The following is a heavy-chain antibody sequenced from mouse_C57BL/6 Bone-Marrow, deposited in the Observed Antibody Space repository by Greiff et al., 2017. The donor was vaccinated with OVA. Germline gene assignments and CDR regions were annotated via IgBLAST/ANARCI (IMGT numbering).Heavy chain of an antibody. CDR1: GYTFTSYW. CDR3: ARESFYYYGSSVFAY. J-gene: IGHJ3*01. V-gene: IGHV1-69*01. D-gene: IGHD1-1*01. CDR2: IDPSGSNT. Sequence: VQLQQPGAELVMPGASVKLSCKASGYTFTSYWMRWVKQRPGQGLEWIGEIDPSGSNTNYNQKFKGKATLTVDKSSSTAYMELRSLTSEDSAVFYCARESFYYYGSSVFAYWGTGTLVTVSA.